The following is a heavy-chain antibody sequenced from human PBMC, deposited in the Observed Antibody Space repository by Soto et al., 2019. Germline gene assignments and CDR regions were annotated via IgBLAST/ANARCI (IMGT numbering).Heavy chain of an antibody. CDR3: ARGRVVVAARGAFDI. CDR1: GGSISSYY. Sequence: SETLSLTCTVSGGSISSYYWSWIRQPPGKGLEWIGYIYYSGSTNYNPSLKSRVTISVDTSKNQFSLKLSSVTAADTAVYYCARGRVVVAARGAFDIWGQGTMVTVSS. J-gene: IGHJ3*02. CDR2: IYYSGST. D-gene: IGHD2-15*01. V-gene: IGHV4-59*01.